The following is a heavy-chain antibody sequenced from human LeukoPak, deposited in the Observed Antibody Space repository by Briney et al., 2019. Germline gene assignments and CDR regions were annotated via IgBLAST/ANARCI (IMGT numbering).Heavy chain of an antibody. V-gene: IGHV3-15*01. Sequence: GGSLRLSCAASGFTFSNAWMSWVRQAPGKGLEWVGRIKSKTDGGTTDYAAPVKGRFTISRDDSKNTLYLQMNSLKTEDTAVYYCTTRPYYDFWSGYLYYFDYWGQGTLVTVSS. J-gene: IGHJ4*02. CDR2: IKSKTDGGTT. CDR1: GFTFSNAW. CDR3: TTRPYYDFWSGYLYYFDY. D-gene: IGHD3-3*01.